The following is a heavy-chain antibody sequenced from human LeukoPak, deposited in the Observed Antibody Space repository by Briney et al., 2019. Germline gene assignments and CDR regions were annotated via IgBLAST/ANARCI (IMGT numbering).Heavy chain of an antibody. D-gene: IGHD6-6*01. J-gene: IGHJ5*02. V-gene: IGHV3-66*01. CDR3: ARYPYSASSWSDP. CDR1: GLTVSSDY. CDR2: IYSGGGT. Sequence: TGGSLRLSCAASGLTVSSDYMSWVRQAPGKGLEWVSVIYSGGGTYYADSVRGRFTISRDNSKNTLYPQLNSLRAEDTAVYYCARYPYSASSWSDPWGQGTLVTVSS.